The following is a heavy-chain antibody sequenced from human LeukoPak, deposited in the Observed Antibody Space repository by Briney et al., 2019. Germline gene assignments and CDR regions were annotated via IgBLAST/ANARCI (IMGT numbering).Heavy chain of an antibody. J-gene: IGHJ5*02. CDR1: GFSISSGYY. D-gene: IGHD4-11*01. V-gene: IGHV4-38-2*02. CDR2: ISHSGST. Sequence: SETLSLTCSVSGFSISSGYYWGWIRRPPGKGLEWIGSISHSGSTYYNPSLKSRVTISIDTSKNQSSLKLSSVTAADTAVYYCAREPRAPDYRNWFDPWGQGTLVTVSS. CDR3: AREPRAPDYRNWFDP.